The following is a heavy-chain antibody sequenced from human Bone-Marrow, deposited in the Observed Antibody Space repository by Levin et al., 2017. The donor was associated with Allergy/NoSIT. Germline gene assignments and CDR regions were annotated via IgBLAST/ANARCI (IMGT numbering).Heavy chain of an antibody. CDR3: ARPPGRRLDY. Sequence: PGGSLRLSCAASGFDFSTYWMTWVRQALGKGLEWVANINPAGSQTDYVDSVKGRFIISRDNAKNSLFLQMNALRAEDTANYYCARPPGRRLDYWGQGILVIVSS. CDR2: INPAGSQT. CDR1: GFDFSTYW. J-gene: IGHJ4*02. V-gene: IGHV3-7*01.